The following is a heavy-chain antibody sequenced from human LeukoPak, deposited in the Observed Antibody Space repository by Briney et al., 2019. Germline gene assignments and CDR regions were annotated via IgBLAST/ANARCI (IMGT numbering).Heavy chain of an antibody. J-gene: IGHJ5*02. CDR2: IYYSGRT. CDR1: GGSISSSSYY. CDR3: ARERAYYDILPRWFDP. Sequence: PSETLSLTCTVSGGSISSSSYYWGWIRQPPGKGLEWIGYIYYSGRTYYNPSLKSRVTISVDTSKNQFSLKLSSVTAADTAVYYCARERAYYDILPRWFDPWGQGTLVTVSS. D-gene: IGHD3-9*01. V-gene: IGHV4-39*07.